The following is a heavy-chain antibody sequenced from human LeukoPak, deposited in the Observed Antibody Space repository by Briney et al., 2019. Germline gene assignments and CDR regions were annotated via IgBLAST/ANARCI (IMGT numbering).Heavy chain of an antibody. J-gene: IGHJ4*02. CDR1: GGSISSGSYY. D-gene: IGHD5-18*01. CDR2: IYTSGST. Sequence: SETLSLTCTVSGGSISSGSYYWSWIRQPAGKGLEWIGRIYTSGSTNYNPSLKSRVTISVDTSKNQFSLKLSSVTAADTAVYYCAGGSAMVSSTGYWGQGTLVTVSS. CDR3: AGGSAMVSSTGY. V-gene: IGHV4-61*02.